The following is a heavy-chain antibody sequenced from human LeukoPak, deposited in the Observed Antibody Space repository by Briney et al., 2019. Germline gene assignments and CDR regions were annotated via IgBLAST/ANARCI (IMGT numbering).Heavy chain of an antibody. CDR3: AREVVTPSAFDI. Sequence: ASVKVSCKASGYTFTSYGISWVRQAPGQGLEWMGWISAYNGNTNYAQKFQGRVTITADESTSTAYMELSSLRSEDTAVYYCAREVVTPSAFDIWGQGTMVTVSS. V-gene: IGHV1-18*04. D-gene: IGHD2-21*02. J-gene: IGHJ3*02. CDR2: ISAYNGNT. CDR1: GYTFTSYG.